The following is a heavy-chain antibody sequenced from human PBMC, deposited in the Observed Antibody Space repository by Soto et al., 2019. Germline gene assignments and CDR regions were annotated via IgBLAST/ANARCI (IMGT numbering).Heavy chain of an antibody. D-gene: IGHD3-3*01. CDR1: GFNFSNYA. Sequence: EVQLLESGGDFKQPGGSLRLSGAGSGFNFSNYALNWVRQAPGKRLEWVSVISGNSGTTYYAASVKGRFTISRDNSKKTLYLQMNSLRADDTAVYYCAKGRASTVFGVITPFDCWGQGTLVTVSS. CDR3: AKGRASTVFGVITPFDC. V-gene: IGHV3-23*01. J-gene: IGHJ4*02. CDR2: ISGNSGTT.